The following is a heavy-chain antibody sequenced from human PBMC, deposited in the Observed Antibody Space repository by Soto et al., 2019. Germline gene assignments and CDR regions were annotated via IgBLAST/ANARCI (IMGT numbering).Heavy chain of an antibody. J-gene: IGHJ4*02. Sequence: PSETLSLTCAVSDGSFTGYYWSWIRQSPEKGLEWIGEINYRGFTNYNPSLKSRVTIARDVSENQFSLKLTSVTAADSAVYYCARATVRVGSTRFDSWGQGTQVTVSS. CDR3: ARATVRVGSTRFDS. V-gene: IGHV4-34*01. CDR1: DGSFTGYY. CDR2: INYRGFT. D-gene: IGHD1-26*01.